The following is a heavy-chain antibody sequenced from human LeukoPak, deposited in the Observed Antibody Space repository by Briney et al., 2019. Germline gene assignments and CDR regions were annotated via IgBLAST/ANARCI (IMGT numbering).Heavy chain of an antibody. J-gene: IGHJ5*02. Sequence: SETLSLTCTVSGGSISSYYWSWIRQPPGKGLEWIGYIYYSGSTNYNPSLKSRVTISVDTSKNQFSLKLSFVTAADTAVYYCARDNDYGDYGWFDPWGQGTLVTVSS. CDR1: GGSISSYY. CDR2: IYYSGST. CDR3: ARDNDYGDYGWFDP. V-gene: IGHV4-59*01. D-gene: IGHD4-17*01.